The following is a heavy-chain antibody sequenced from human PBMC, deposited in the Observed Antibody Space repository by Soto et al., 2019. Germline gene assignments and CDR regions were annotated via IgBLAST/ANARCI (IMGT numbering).Heavy chain of an antibody. CDR3: ARDPGDLVVVPAASDY. D-gene: IGHD2-2*01. CDR1: GYTFTNYD. Sequence: ASVKVSCKASGYTFTNYDINWVRQAPGHGLEWMGWISPYNGNTKSAQRFQGRVTMTTDPSTSTAYMELRSLRSDDTAIYYCARDPGDLVVVPAASDYWGQGSLVTVSS. CDR2: ISPYNGNT. J-gene: IGHJ4*02. V-gene: IGHV1-18*01.